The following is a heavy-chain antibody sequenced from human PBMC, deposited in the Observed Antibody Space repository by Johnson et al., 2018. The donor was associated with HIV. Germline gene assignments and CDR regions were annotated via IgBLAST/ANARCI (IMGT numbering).Heavy chain of an antibody. CDR2: ISSSGSTI. CDR3: AVLRAARPRSFDI. Sequence: QMHLVESGGGLIQPGGSLRLSCAASGFTVSSNYMSWVRQAPGKGLEWVSYISSSGSTIYYADSVKGRFTISRDNAKNSLYLQMNSLRAEDTAVYYCAVLRAARPRSFDIWGQGTMVTVSS. V-gene: IGHV3-11*04. CDR1: GFTVSSNY. J-gene: IGHJ3*02. D-gene: IGHD6-6*01.